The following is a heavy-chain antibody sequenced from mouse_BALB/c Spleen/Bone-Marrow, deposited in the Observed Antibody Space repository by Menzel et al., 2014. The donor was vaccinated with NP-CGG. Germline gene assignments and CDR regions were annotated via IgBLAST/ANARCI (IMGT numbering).Heavy chain of an antibody. CDR3: TRGGNWDDFDS. CDR1: GFTFSSFG. Sequence: DVQLVESGGGLVQPGGSRKLSCAASGFTFSSFGMHWVRQAPEKGLEWAAYISSGSSTIFYADTVKGRFTVSRDNPKNTLFLQMTSLRSEDTAMYFCTRGGNWDDFDSWGQGTTLTVSS. D-gene: IGHD4-1*01. J-gene: IGHJ2*01. V-gene: IGHV5-17*02. CDR2: ISSGSSTI.